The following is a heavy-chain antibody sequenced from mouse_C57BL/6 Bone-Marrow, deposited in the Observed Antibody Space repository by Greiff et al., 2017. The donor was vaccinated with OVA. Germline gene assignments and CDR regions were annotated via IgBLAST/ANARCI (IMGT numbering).Heavy chain of an antibody. CDR2: IRSKSNNYAT. V-gene: IGHV10-1*01. J-gene: IGHJ3*01. CDR1: GFSFNTYA. Sequence: GGGLVQPKGSLKLSCAASGFSFNTYAMNWVRQAPGKGLEWVARIRSKSNNYATYYADSVKDRFTISRDDSESMLYLQMNNLKTEDTAMYYCVYDYVPGFAYWGQGTLVTVSA. D-gene: IGHD2-4*01. CDR3: VYDYVPGFAY.